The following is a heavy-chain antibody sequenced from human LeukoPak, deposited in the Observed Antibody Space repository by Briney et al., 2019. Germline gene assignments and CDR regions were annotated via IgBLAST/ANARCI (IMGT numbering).Heavy chain of an antibody. CDR3: ARDLIEGSGYYSSTSWGDQLGFDP. CDR1: GYTFTSYY. V-gene: IGHV1-46*01. Sequence: ASVKVSCKASGYTFTSYYMHWVRQAPGQGLEWMGIINPSGGSTSYAQKFQGRVTMTRDTSTSTVYMELSSLRSEDTAVYYCARDLIEGSGYYSSTSWGDQLGFDPWGQGTLVTVSS. J-gene: IGHJ5*02. D-gene: IGHD2-2*01. CDR2: INPSGGST.